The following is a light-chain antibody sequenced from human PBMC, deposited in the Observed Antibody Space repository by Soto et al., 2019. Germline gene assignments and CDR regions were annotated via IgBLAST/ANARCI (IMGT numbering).Light chain of an antibody. Sequence: EIVLTQSPCTLSVSPGERATLSCRASQSVGRNYLAWYQQKPGQAPRLLIYDASSRATGIPDRFSGSGSGTDFTLTISRLEPVDFAVYYCQQYASSPLTFGGGTKVEAK. V-gene: IGKV3-20*01. J-gene: IGKJ4*01. CDR1: QSVGRNY. CDR2: DAS. CDR3: QQYASSPLT.